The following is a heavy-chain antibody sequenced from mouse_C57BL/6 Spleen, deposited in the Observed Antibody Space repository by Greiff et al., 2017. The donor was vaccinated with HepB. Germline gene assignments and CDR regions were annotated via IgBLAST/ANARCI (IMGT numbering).Heavy chain of an antibody. CDR2: ISSGGDYI. V-gene: IGHV5-9-1*02. D-gene: IGHD2-5*01. CDR3: TRDAYYSNYEDYAMDY. Sequence: EVKLVESGEGLVKPGGSLKLSCAASGFTFSSYAMSWVRQTPEKRLEWVAYISSGGDYIYYADTVKGRFTISRDNARNTLYLQMSSLKSEVTAMYYCTRDAYYSNYEDYAMDYWGQGTSVTVSS. CDR1: GFTFSSYA. J-gene: IGHJ4*01.